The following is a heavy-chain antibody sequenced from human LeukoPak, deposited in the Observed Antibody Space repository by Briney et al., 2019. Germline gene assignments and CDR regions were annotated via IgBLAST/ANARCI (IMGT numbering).Heavy chain of an antibody. Sequence: RPSETLSLTCTVSGGSTSSYYWSWIRQPAGKGLEWIGRIYTSGSTNYNPSLKSRVTMSVDTSKNQFSLKLSSVTAADTAVYYCASGRPGGSPFDYWGQGTLVTVSS. V-gene: IGHV4-4*07. J-gene: IGHJ4*02. D-gene: IGHD1-26*01. CDR3: ASGRPGGSPFDY. CDR1: GGSTSSYY. CDR2: IYTSGST.